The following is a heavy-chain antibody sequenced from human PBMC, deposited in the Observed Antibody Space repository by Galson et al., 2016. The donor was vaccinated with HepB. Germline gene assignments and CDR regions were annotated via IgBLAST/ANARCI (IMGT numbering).Heavy chain of an antibody. CDR1: GFTFKNYA. CDR3: ANSQGDFWSGFENYFEY. CDR2: IGGSGVNT. D-gene: IGHD3-3*01. Sequence: SLRLSCAASGFTFKNYAMHWVRQAPGKGLEWVSGIGGSGVNTFYADSVKGRFTISRDNSKNALYLQMNTLRAEDTAVYYCANSQGDFWSGFENYFEYWGLGILVTVSS. V-gene: IGHV3-23*01. J-gene: IGHJ4*02.